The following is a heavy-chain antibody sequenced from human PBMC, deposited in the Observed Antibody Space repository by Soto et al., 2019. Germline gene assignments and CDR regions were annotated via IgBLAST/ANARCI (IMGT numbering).Heavy chain of an antibody. J-gene: IGHJ5*02. Sequence: SETLSLTCGVYGGSFSGYYWSWIRQPPGKGLEWLGEINHIGSTTYNSALKSRVTMSIDTSKKQFSLKLTSVTAADTAVYYCASGIRGIGAAGAVAWFDPWGQGTLVTVSS. CDR2: INHIGST. D-gene: IGHD6-13*01. V-gene: IGHV4-34*01. CDR1: GGSFSGYY. CDR3: ASGIRGIGAAGAVAWFDP.